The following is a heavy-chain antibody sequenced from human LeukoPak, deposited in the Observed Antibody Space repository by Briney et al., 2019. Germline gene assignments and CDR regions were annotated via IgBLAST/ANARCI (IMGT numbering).Heavy chain of an antibody. CDR3: ARGSAYDYVWGSYRYGYDY. Sequence: SETLSLTCTVSGGSINNYWWSWIRQPPGKGLEWIGYIYYTGSTNYNPSLKSRVTMSVDTSKIQFSLKLSSVTTADTAVYYCARGSAYDYVWGSYRYGYDYWGQGTLVTVSS. D-gene: IGHD3-16*02. CDR2: IYYTGST. V-gene: IGHV4-59*01. CDR1: GGSINNYW. J-gene: IGHJ4*02.